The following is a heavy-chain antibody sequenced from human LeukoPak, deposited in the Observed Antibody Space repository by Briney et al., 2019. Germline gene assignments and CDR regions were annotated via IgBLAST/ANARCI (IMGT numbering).Heavy chain of an antibody. CDR3: AKVATNY. CDR2: ISYDGSNK. J-gene: IGHJ4*02. CDR1: GGSFSGYY. V-gene: IGHV3-30*18. D-gene: IGHD5-12*01. Sequence: PSETLSLTCAVYGGSFSGYYWSWVRQAPGKGLEWVAVISYDGSNKYYADSVKGRFTISRDNSKNTLYLQMNSLRAEDTAVYYCAKVATNYWGQGTLVTVSS.